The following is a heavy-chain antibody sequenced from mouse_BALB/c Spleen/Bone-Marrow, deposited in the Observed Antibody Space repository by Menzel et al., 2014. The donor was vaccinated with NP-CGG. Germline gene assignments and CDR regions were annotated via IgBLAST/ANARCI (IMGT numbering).Heavy chain of an antibody. Sequence: EVMLVESGGGLVQPGGSLKPSCATSGFTFSDYYMYWVRRTPEKRLEWVAYISNGGGSTYYPDTVKGRFTISRDNAKNTLYLQMSRLKSEDTAMYYCARHNYDETWFAYWGQGTLVTVSA. CDR2: ISNGGGST. V-gene: IGHV5-12*02. CDR1: GFTFSDYY. D-gene: IGHD2-4*01. CDR3: ARHNYDETWFAY. J-gene: IGHJ3*01.